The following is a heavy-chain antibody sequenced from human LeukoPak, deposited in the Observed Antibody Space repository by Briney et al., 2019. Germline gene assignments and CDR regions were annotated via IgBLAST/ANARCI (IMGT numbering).Heavy chain of an antibody. CDR3: AKDVSSDWPSAGFDY. V-gene: IGHV3-73*01. CDR1: GFTFSGSA. J-gene: IGHJ4*02. D-gene: IGHD6-19*01. Sequence: GGSLRLSCAASGFTFSGSAMHWVRQASGKGLEWVGRIRSKANSYATAYAASVKGRFTISRDDSKNTAYLQMNSLRAEDTAVYYCAKDVSSDWPSAGFDYWGQGTLVTVSS. CDR2: IRSKANSYAT.